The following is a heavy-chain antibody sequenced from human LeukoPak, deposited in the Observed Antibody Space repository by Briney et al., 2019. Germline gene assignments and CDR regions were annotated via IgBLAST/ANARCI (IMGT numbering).Heavy chain of an antibody. V-gene: IGHV4-4*02. CDR2: IYHSGST. J-gene: IGHJ4*02. CDR3: ASLVVAAQYYFDY. CDR1: GGSISSSNW. D-gene: IGHD2-15*01. Sequence: SETLSLTCAVSGGSISSSNWWSWVRQPPGKGLEWIGEIYHSGSTNYNPSLKSRVTISVDKSKNQFSLKLGSVTAADTAVYYCASLVVAAQYYFDYWGQGTLVTVSS.